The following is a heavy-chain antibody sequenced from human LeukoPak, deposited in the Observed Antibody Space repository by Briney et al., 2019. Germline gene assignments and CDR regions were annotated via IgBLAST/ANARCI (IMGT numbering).Heavy chain of an antibody. CDR2: IKQDGGEK. CDR1: GLSFSSHW. Sequence: GGSLRLSCAASGLSFSSHWMSWVRQAPGKGLEWVANIKQDGGEKYYVDSVKGRFAISRDNAKNSLYLQMNSLSAEDTALYYCARERWAEYYLDYWCQGTLVTVSS. CDR3: ARERWAEYYLDY. J-gene: IGHJ4*02. V-gene: IGHV3-7*01. D-gene: IGHD2/OR15-2a*01.